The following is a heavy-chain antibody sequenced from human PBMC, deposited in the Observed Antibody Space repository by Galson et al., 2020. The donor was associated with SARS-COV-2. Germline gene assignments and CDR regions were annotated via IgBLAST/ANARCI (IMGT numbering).Heavy chain of an antibody. CDR3: ARVPRASSGIGYFQY. J-gene: IGHJ4*02. V-gene: IGHV4-39*02. CDR1: GGSLGSSSFY. CDR2: VYYTGST. Sequence: SETLSLTCTVSGGSLGSSSFYWGWIRQAPGKGLEWIGSVYYTGSTYYNPSLKSRVSMSVDTAKNQFSLTLTSVTAADTAVYYCARVPRASSGIGYFQYCGQGTLVTVSS. D-gene: IGHD5-12*01.